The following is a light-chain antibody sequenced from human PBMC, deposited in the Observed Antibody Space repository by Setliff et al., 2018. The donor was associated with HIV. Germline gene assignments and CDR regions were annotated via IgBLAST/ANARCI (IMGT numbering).Light chain of an antibody. CDR3: CSYADGGTQV. CDR2: EVS. Sequence: LAQPASVSGFPGQSITISCTGTTSDIGSYNLVSWYQHHPGKAPRLIIYEVSKRPTGVSDHISGSKSGTTASLTFSGLQADDEADYYCCSYADGGTQVFGIGTKVTVL. J-gene: IGLJ1*01. CDR1: TSDIGSYNL. V-gene: IGLV2-23*02.